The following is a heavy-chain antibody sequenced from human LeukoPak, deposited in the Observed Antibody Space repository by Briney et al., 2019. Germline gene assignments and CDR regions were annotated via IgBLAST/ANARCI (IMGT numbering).Heavy chain of an antibody. V-gene: IGHV3-23*01. J-gene: IGHJ4*02. D-gene: IGHD1-26*01. CDR3: AKAIISVRELLPPPHFDY. Sequence: GGSLRLSCAASGFTFSSYAMSWVRQAPGKGLEWVSAISGSGGSTYYADSVKGRFTISRDNSKNTLYLQMNSLRAEDTAVYYCAKAIISVRELLPPPHFDYWGQGTLVTVSS. CDR2: ISGSGGST. CDR1: GFTFSSYA.